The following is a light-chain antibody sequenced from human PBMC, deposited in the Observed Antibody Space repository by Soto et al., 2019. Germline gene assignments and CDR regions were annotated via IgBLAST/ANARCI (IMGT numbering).Light chain of an antibody. CDR1: LSVSSY. CDR2: DAS. CDR3: LQRSDWPYT. Sequence: EIVLTQSPATLSLSPGERATLSCRASLSVSSYLAWYRQKPGQAPRLLIFDASKRATGIPARFSGSGSGTDFTLTISTLEPEDFAVYYCLQRSDWPYTFGQGTKLEIK. J-gene: IGKJ2*01. V-gene: IGKV3-11*01.